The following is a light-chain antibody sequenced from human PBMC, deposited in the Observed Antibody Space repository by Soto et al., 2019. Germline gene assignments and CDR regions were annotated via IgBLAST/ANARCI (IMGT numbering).Light chain of an antibody. V-gene: IGLV1-44*01. J-gene: IGLJ2*01. CDR2: SNN. Sequence: QSVLTQPTSASGTPGQRVTISCSGSSSNIGSNTVNWYQQLPGTAPKLLIYSNNQRPSAVPDRFSGSKSGTSASLAISGLHAEDEADYYCAAWDDSLNGPYVVFGGGTKLTVL. CDR1: SSNIGSNT. CDR3: AAWDDSLNGPYVV.